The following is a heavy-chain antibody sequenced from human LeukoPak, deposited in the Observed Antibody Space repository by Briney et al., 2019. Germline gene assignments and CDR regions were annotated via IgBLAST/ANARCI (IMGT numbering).Heavy chain of an antibody. CDR2: FDPEDGET. V-gene: IGHV1-24*01. D-gene: IGHD4-17*01. CDR3: ATSGSDYGDYPNWFDP. CDR1: GYTPTELS. Sequence: ASVKVSCKVSGYTPTELSMHWVRQAPGKGLEWMGGFDPEDGETIYAQKFQGRVTMAEDTSTDTAYMELSSLRSEDTAVYYCATSGSDYGDYPNWFDPWGQGTLVTVSS. J-gene: IGHJ5*02.